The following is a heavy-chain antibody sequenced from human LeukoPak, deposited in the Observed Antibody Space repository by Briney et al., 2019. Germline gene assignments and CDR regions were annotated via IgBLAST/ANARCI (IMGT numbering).Heavy chain of an antibody. V-gene: IGHV3-23*01. CDR1: GFMFNSYA. J-gene: IGHJ4*02. CDR3: AKARSMLVLRSSFDY. D-gene: IGHD3-10*02. CDR2: ISSGGSNT. Sequence: GGSLRLSCAASGFMFNSYAMSWVRQAPGKGLEWVSSISSGGSNTYYVDSVKGRFTISRDRSNNTVYLQMNSLRDEDTAKYFCAKARSMLVLRSSFDYWGQGALVTVSS.